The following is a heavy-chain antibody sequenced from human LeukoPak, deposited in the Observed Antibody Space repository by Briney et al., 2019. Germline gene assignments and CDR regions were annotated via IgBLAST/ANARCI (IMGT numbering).Heavy chain of an antibody. V-gene: IGHV1-2*02. CDR3: AREVRNSWNEVGMDV. J-gene: IGHJ6*02. CDR2: INPNSGGT. CDR1: GYTFTGYY. Sequence: ASVKVSCKASGYTFTGYYMHWVRQAPGQGLEWMGWINPNSGGTNYAQKFQGRVTMTRDTSISTAYMELSRLRSDDTAVYYCAREVRNSWNEVGMDVWDQGTTVTVSS. D-gene: IGHD1-1*01.